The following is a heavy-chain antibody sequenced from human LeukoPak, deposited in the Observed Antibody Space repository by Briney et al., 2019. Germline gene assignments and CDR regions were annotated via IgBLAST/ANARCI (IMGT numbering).Heavy chain of an antibody. J-gene: IGHJ3*02. CDR1: GGSISSGDYY. D-gene: IGHD2-15*01. Sequence: SQTLSLTCTVSGGSISSGDYYWSWIRQPPGKGLEWIGYIYYSGSTYYNPSLKSRVTISVDTSKNQFSLKLSSVTAADTAVYYCARVDIVVVEGAFDIWGQGTMVTVSS. V-gene: IGHV4-30-4*01. CDR2: IYYSGST. CDR3: ARVDIVVVEGAFDI.